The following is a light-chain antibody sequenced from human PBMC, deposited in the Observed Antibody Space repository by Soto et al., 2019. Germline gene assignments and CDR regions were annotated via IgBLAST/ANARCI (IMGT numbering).Light chain of an antibody. J-gene: IGKJ1*01. CDR1: QSVSTN. Sequence: EIEMTQSPGTLSVSPGERATLSCRAGQSVSTNLVWYQQKLGQAPRLLIYGASTRATGIPARFSGSGSGTEFTLTISSLQSEDFAVYYCQQYNNWPRTFGQGTKV. CDR3: QQYNNWPRT. CDR2: GAS. V-gene: IGKV3D-15*01.